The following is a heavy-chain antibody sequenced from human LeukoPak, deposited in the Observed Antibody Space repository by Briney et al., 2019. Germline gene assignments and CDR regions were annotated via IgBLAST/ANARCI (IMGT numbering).Heavy chain of an antibody. Sequence: SETLSLTCTVSGGSISSYYRSWIRQPAGKGLEWIGRIYTSGSTNYNPSLKSRVTMSVDTSKNQFSLKLSSVTAAVTAVYYCARGKEKYDYVWGSYRPHNWFDPWGQGTLVTVSS. D-gene: IGHD3-16*02. CDR2: IYTSGST. CDR3: ARGKEKYDYVWGSYRPHNWFDP. CDR1: GGSISSYY. V-gene: IGHV4-4*07. J-gene: IGHJ5*02.